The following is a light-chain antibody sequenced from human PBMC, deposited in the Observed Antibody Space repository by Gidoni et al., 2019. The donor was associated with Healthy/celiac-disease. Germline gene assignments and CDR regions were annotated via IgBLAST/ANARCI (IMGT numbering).Light chain of an antibody. CDR1: QSLLHSNGYNY. CDR3: MQALQTPH. CDR2: LGS. V-gene: IGKV2-28*01. J-gene: IGKJ4*01. Sequence: IVMTQSPLSLPVTPGEPASISCRSSQSLLHSNGYNYLDWYLQKPGQSPQLLISLGSNRASGVPDRFSGSGSGTDFTLKISRVEAEDVGVYYCMQALQTPHFGGGTKVEIK.